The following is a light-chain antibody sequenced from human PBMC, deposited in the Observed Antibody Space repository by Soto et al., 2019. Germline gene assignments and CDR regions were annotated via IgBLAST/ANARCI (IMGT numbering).Light chain of an antibody. CDR3: KQYSGSVT. CDR1: QSVRNTY. Sequence: EIVLTQSPGTLSLSPGERATLSCRASQSVRNTYLAWYQQKPGQPPRLLIYGASKRQSGVPDRFSGGGSETDFTLSISSLEPEDFAVYYWKQYSGSVTFGGGTKVDIK. V-gene: IGKV3-20*01. CDR2: GAS. J-gene: IGKJ4*01.